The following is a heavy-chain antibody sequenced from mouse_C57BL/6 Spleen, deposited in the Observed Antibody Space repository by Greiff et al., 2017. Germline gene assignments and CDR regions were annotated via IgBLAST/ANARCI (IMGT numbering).Heavy chain of an antibody. CDR2: ISDGGSYT. Sequence: DVKLVESGGGLVKPGGSLKLSCAASGFTFSSYAMSWVRQTPEKRLEWVATISDGGSYTYYPDNVKGRFTISRDNAKNNLYLQMSHLKSEDTAMYYCARDVEGFAYWGQGTLVTVSA. CDR3: ARDVEGFAY. V-gene: IGHV5-4*01. J-gene: IGHJ3*01. CDR1: GFTFSSYA.